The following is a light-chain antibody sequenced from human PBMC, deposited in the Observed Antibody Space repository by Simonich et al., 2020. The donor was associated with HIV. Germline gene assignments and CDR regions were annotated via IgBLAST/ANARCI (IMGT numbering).Light chain of an antibody. CDR1: QSILYSSNNKNH. Sequence: DIVMTQSPDSLAVSLGERATIHCKSSQSILYSSNNKNHLAWYQQKPGHPPRMLIYWATTRESGVPDRVSGSGSGTDFTLTISSLQAEDVAVYYCQQYYNTPQTFGQGTKVEIK. CDR3: QQYYNTPQT. V-gene: IGKV4-1*01. CDR2: WAT. J-gene: IGKJ1*01.